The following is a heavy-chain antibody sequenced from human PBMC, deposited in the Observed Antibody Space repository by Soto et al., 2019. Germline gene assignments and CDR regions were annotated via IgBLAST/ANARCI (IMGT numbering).Heavy chain of an antibody. CDR1: GFSVRSSQ. CDR3: AKRATGTYFDY. Sequence: PGGSLRLSCAASGFSVRSSQMSWVRQAPGKGLEWVSIIFSDGTTHYGVSVKGRFTISRDNSKNTLYLQMNSLRAEDTAVYYCAKRATGTYFDYWGQGTLVTVSS. D-gene: IGHD1-1*01. V-gene: IGHV3-53*01. J-gene: IGHJ4*02. CDR2: IFSDGTT.